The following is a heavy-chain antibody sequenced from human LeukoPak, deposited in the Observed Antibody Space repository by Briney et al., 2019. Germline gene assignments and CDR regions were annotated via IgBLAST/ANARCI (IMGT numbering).Heavy chain of an antibody. Sequence: ASVKVSCKASGYTFTSYGISWVRQAPAPGQEWMGWMSAYNGNTNYAQKLQSRVTMTTDTSTSTAYMELRSLRSADTAVYYCASTIHCGGDCPFEYWGQGTLVTVSS. CDR3: ASTIHCGGDCPFEY. J-gene: IGHJ4*02. V-gene: IGHV1-18*01. CDR2: MSAYNGNT. CDR1: GYTFTSYG. D-gene: IGHD2-21*02.